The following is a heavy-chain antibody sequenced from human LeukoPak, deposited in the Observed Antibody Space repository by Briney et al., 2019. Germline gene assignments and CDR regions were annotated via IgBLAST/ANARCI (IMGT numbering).Heavy chain of an antibody. CDR1: GFTFSNAW. J-gene: IGHJ4*02. D-gene: IGHD3-22*01. CDR3: TTDHDSSGYYEYFDY. CDR2: IKSKTDGGTT. Sequence: GGSLRLSCAASGFTFSNAWMSWVRQAPGKGLEWVGRIKSKTDGGTTDYAAPVKGRFTISRDDSKNTLYLQMNSLKTEDTAVYYCTTDHDSSGYYEYFDYWGQGTLVTVSS. V-gene: IGHV3-15*01.